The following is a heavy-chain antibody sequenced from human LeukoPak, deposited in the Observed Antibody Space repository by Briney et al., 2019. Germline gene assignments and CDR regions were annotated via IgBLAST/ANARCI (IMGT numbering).Heavy chain of an antibody. J-gene: IGHJ4*02. D-gene: IGHD6-19*01. Sequence: ASLTLSCTASGYTFTSYGISWVRQAPGHGLEWMACISAYNSNTNYAQKLQGRVTITTDTSTSTAYMELRSLRSHDTAVYYCARDRGSGWPFDYWGQGTLVTVSS. CDR2: ISAYNSNT. CDR3: ARDRGSGWPFDY. CDR1: GYTFTSYG. V-gene: IGHV1-18*01.